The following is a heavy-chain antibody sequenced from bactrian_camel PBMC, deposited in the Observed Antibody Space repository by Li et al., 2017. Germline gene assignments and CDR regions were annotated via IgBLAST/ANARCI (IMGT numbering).Heavy chain of an antibody. V-gene: IGHV3S53*01. CDR3: TKARYGGRGYHY. J-gene: IGHJ4*01. D-gene: IGHD2*01. CDR2: IDSDGST. CDR1: GYTYSSYC. Sequence: HVQLVESGGGLVQPGGSLRLSCAASGYTYSSYCMGWFRQAPGKEREGVAAIDSDGSTSYADSVKGRFTISRDNDKDTVYLQLNTVKIDDTAVYFCTKARYGGRGYHYWGEGTQVTVS.